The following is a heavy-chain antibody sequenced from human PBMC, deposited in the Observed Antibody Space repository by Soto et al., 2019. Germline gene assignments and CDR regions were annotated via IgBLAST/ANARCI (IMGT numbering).Heavy chain of an antibody. Sequence: EVQLLEPGGGLVQPGGSLRLSCAASGFTFSSYAMSWVRQAPGKGLEWVSAISGSGGSTYYADSVEGRFTISRDNSKNTLYLEMNSLRAEDTAVYYCAKGGVAATPVSDYFDYWGQGTLVTVSS. CDR1: GFTFSSYA. D-gene: IGHD2-15*01. V-gene: IGHV3-23*01. CDR3: AKGGVAATPVSDYFDY. J-gene: IGHJ4*02. CDR2: ISGSGGST.